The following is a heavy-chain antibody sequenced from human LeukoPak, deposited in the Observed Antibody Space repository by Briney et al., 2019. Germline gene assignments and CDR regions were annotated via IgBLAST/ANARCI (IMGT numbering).Heavy chain of an antibody. CDR1: GFTFSSYV. CDR3: VTRGTTGTKYLEH. V-gene: IGHV3-23*01. CDR2: ISVGGGST. Sequence: GGSLRLSCAASGFTFSSYVMTWVRQAPRIGLEWVSTISVGGGSTYYADSVKGRFTISRDNSKNTLHLQMNSLRVGDTAVYYCVTRGTTGTKYLEHWGQGTLVTVSP. J-gene: IGHJ4*02. D-gene: IGHD1-1*01.